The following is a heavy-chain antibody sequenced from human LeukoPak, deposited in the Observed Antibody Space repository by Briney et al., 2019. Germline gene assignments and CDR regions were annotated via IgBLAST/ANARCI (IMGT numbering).Heavy chain of an antibody. J-gene: IGHJ5*02. V-gene: IGHV4-61*01. CDR2: IYYSGST. CDR1: GGSVSSGSYY. D-gene: IGHD6-13*01. CDR3: AREGSSSWGFDP. Sequence: PSETLSLTCTVSGGSVSSGSYYWSWIRQPPGKGLEWIGCIYYSGSTNYNPSLKRRVTISVDTSKNQFSLKLSSVTAADTAVYYCAREGSSSWGFDPWGQGTLVTVSS.